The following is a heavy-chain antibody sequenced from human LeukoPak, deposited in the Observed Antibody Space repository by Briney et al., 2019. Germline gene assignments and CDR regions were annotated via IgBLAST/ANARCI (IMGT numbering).Heavy chain of an antibody. CDR3: ARGAHDLRFLEWLLSPRFFDY. J-gene: IGHJ4*02. CDR1: GGSISSGGYY. D-gene: IGHD3-3*01. Sequence: SETLSLTCTVSGGSISSGGYYWGWIRQHPGKGLEWIGYIYYSGSTYYNPSLKSRVTISVDTSKNQFSLKLSSVTAADTAVYYCARGAHDLRFLEWLLSPRFFDYWGQGTLVTVSS. V-gene: IGHV4-31*03. CDR2: IYYSGST.